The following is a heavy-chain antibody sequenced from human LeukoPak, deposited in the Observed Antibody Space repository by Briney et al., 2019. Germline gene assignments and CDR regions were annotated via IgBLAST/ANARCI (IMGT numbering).Heavy chain of an antibody. Sequence: GESLKISCKASGYRFTNYWIDWVRQMPGKGLEWMGIIYPSDSDTRYSTSFQGQVTISADKSISTAYLQWSSLKASDTAMYYCARSWAGRENFDDGGQGTLVTVPS. CDR1: GYRFTNYW. D-gene: IGHD6-19*01. CDR2: IYPSDSDT. V-gene: IGHV5-51*01. CDR3: ARSWAGRENFDD. J-gene: IGHJ4*02.